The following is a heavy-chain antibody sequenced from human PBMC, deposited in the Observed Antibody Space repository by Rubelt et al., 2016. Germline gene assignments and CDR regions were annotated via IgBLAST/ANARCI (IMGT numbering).Heavy chain of an antibody. V-gene: IGHV3-7*01. CDR1: GFTFSSYA. D-gene: IGHD3-22*01. J-gene: IGHJ3*02. Sequence: GFTFSSYAMHWVRQAPGKGLEWVANIKQDGSEKYYVDSVKGRFTISRDNAKNSLYLQMDSLRVEDTAVYHCAKHLGDSMAFDIWGQGTMVTVSS. CDR3: AKHLGDSMAFDI. CDR2: IKQDGSEK.